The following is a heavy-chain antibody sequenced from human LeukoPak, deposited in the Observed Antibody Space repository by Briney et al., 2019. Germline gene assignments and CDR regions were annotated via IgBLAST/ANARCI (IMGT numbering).Heavy chain of an antibody. CDR2: ISGSGGST. V-gene: IGHV3-23*01. J-gene: IGHJ4*02. CDR1: GFTFSSYA. CDR3: ASGYDSSGLYFDY. D-gene: IGHD3-22*01. Sequence: PGGSLRLSCAASGFTFSSYAMSWVRQAPGKGLEWVSAISGSGGSTYYADSVKGRFTISRDNAKNTLYMQMNSLRAEDTAVYYCASGYDSSGLYFDYWGQGTMVTVSS.